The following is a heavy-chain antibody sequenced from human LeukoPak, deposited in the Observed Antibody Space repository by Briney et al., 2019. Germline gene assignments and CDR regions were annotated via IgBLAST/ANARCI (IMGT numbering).Heavy chain of an antibody. Sequence: SETLSLTCTVSGGSISSYYWSWIRQPAGKGLEWIGRIYTSGSTNYNPSLKGRVTISVDKSKNQFSLKLSSVTAADTAVYYCERGGYYYDSSGYPFDYWGQGTLVTVSS. CDR3: ERGGYYYDSSGYPFDY. CDR1: GGSISSYY. CDR2: IYTSGST. D-gene: IGHD3-22*01. J-gene: IGHJ4*02. V-gene: IGHV4-4*07.